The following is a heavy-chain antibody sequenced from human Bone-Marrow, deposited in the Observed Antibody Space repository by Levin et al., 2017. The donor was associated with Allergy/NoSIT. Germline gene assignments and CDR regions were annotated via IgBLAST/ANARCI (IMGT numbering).Heavy chain of an antibody. CDR3: AKAPSGWYPTG. CDR1: GFTFDDYA. CDR2: ISWNSGSI. D-gene: IGHD6-19*01. J-gene: IGHJ4*02. Sequence: GGSLRLSCAASGFTFDDYAMHWVRQAPGKGLEWVSGISWNSGSIGYADSVKGRFTISRDNAKNSLYLQMNSLRAEDTALYYCAKAPSGWYPTGWGQGTLVTVSS. V-gene: IGHV3-9*01.